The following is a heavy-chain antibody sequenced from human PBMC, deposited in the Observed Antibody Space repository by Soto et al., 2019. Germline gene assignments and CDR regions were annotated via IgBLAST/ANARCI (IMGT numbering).Heavy chain of an antibody. D-gene: IGHD2-8*01. CDR2: IYPDDSDT. J-gene: IGHJ4*02. Sequence: GESLKISCKASGYSFSTYWIGWVRQVPGKGLEWMGIIYPDDSDTRYSPSFQGQVTISADKSISTAYLQWSSLKASDTALYYCKTYKLYSGNSVGDYWGQGTLVTVSS. CDR3: KTYKLYSGNSVGDY. V-gene: IGHV5-51*01. CDR1: GYSFSTYW.